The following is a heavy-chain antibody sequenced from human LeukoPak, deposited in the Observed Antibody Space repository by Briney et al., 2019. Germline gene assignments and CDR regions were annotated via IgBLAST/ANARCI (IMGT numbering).Heavy chain of an antibody. CDR1: GFTFSHSW. CDR2: IKSKTDGETT. Sequence: WGSPRLSCAASGFTFSHSWMSWVRQVPGKGLEWVGRIKSKTDGETTDYAAPVKGRFTISRDDSKNTLYLQMKSLKTEDTAVYYCTTDQVPYYYGSGSLNSLYYYYYMDVWGKGTTVTVSS. CDR3: TTDQVPYYYGSGSLNSLYYYYYMDV. V-gene: IGHV3-15*01. J-gene: IGHJ6*03. D-gene: IGHD3-10*01.